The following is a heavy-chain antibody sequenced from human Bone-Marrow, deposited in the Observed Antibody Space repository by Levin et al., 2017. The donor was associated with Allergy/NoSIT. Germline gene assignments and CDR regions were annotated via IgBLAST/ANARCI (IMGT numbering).Heavy chain of an antibody. V-gene: IGHV3-72*01. CDR1: GFTFSDYY. D-gene: IGHD2-15*01. CDR3: VRGVACSGGTCYYLDTFDI. CDR2: IRNKANRYTT. Sequence: PSETLSLTCAASGFTFSDYYMDWVRQAPGKGLEWVGRIRNKANRYTTEHAASVKGRFTVSRDDSKNSLYLQMNSLKTEDTAMYYCVRGVACSGGTCYYLDTFDIWGQGTMVTVSS. J-gene: IGHJ3*02.